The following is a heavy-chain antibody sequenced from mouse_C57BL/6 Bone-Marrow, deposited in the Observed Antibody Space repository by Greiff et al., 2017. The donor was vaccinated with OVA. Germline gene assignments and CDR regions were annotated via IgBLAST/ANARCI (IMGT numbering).Heavy chain of an antibody. CDR3: TSYGNFDY. D-gene: IGHD2-1*01. V-gene: IGHV14-4*01. Sequence: VQLQQSGAELVRPGASVKFPFTSSFFNIKDDYMHWVKQRPEQGLEWIGWIDPENGDTEYASKFQGKATITADTSSNTAYLQLSSLTSEDTAVYYCTSYGNFDYWGQGTTLTVSS. J-gene: IGHJ2*01. CDR2: IDPENGDT. CDR1: FFNIKDDY.